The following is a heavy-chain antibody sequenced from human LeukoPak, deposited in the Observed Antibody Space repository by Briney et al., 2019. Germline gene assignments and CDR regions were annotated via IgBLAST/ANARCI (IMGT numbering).Heavy chain of an antibody. J-gene: IGHJ4*02. V-gene: IGHV3-23*01. D-gene: IGHD2-8*01. CDR2: VSDSGDST. CDR3: ATYDPNDY. CDR1: GLTFSSYA. Sequence: GGSLRPSCAASGLTFSSYAMSWVRQAPGKGLEWVSTVSDSGDSTYYADSVEGRFTISRDNSKDALFLQMNSLRAEDTAVYYCATYDPNDYWGQGTLVTVSS.